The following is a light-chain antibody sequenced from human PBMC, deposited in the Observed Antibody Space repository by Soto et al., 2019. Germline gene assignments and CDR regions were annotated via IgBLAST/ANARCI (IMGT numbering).Light chain of an antibody. J-gene: IGLJ1*01. CDR3: ISYTSDSSPYV. CDR2: EVT. V-gene: IGLV2-14*01. CDR1: SSDVGGYNY. Sequence: QSVLTQPASVSGSPGQSITIPCTGSSSDVGGYNYVSWYQEHPGKAPKLIIYEVTNRPSGVSDRFSGSKSGNTASLTISGLQAEDEADYYCISYTSDSSPYVFGGGTKVTVL.